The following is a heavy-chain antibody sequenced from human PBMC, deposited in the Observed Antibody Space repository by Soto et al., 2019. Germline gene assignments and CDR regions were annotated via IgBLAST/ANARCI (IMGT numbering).Heavy chain of an antibody. V-gene: IGHV1-3*01. CDR1: GYTFTSYA. CDR3: AKDPWHGGELFTFNWFDP. D-gene: IGHD3-10*01. Sequence: ASVKVSCKASGYTFTSYAMHWVRQAPGQRLEWMGWINAGNGNTKYSQKFQGRVTITRDTSASTAYMELSSLRSEDTAVYYCAKDPWHGGELFTFNWFDPWGQGTLVPVSS. J-gene: IGHJ5*02. CDR2: INAGNGNT.